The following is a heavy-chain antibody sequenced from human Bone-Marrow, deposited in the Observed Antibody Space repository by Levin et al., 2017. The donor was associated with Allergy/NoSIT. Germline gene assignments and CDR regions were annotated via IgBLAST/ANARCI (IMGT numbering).Heavy chain of an antibody. V-gene: IGHV4-4*07. CDR3: ARERFTRANDF. CDR1: GGSINGYY. Sequence: SSETLSLTCTVSGGSINGYYWSWIRQPAGKGLEWIGRIYSSEKTMYNPSLESRVTMSVDTSRNNFSLKLSSVTAADTAVYYCARERFTRANDFWGQGTLVTVSS. D-gene: IGHD3-3*01. CDR2: IYSSEKT. J-gene: IGHJ4*02.